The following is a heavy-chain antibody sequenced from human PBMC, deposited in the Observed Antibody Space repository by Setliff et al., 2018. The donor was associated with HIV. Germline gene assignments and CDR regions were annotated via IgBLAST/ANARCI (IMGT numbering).Heavy chain of an antibody. D-gene: IGHD2-15*01. J-gene: IGHJ4*02. V-gene: IGHV1-69*10. CDR3: ATLPIECSGGSCYASGVDY. Sequence: SVKVSCKASGGRFRTYAISWVRQAPGQGLEWMGGIIPMLGTANYARDFQGKVTITADKSTSTAYMELSGLRSDDTAVYYCATLPIECSGGSCYASGVDYWGQGTLVTVSS. CDR2: IIPMLGTA. CDR1: GGRFRTYA.